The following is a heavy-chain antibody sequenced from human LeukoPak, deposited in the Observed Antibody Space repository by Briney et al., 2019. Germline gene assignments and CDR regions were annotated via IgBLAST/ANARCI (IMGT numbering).Heavy chain of an antibody. J-gene: IGHJ3*02. CDR1: GGSISSTNSY. CDR2: IYSSGST. D-gene: IGHD4-17*01. CDR3: ARDLVTVTKGFDI. Sequence: PSETLSLTCTVSGGSISSTNSYWGWIRQSPRTGLEWIGNIYSSGSTYYNPSLKSRVTISIDTSKNQFSLKLRSVTAADTAVYYCARDLVTVTKGFDIWGQGTMVSVSS. V-gene: IGHV4-39*07.